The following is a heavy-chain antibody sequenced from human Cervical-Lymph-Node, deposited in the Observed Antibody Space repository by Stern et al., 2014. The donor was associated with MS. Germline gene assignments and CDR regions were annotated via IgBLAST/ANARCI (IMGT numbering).Heavy chain of an antibody. Sequence: QVQLVQSGAEMRKPGASVKVSCKASGYTFTSYYIHWVRQAPGQGPEWMGIVAPAGDSTIYAQKFQGRVNMTRDTSTRTVYMELSSLRSDDTAVYFCARSANPTILAGLHPWGQGTQVTVSS. CDR2: VAPAGDST. CDR3: ARSANPTILAGLHP. CDR1: GYTFTSYY. V-gene: IGHV1-46*03. D-gene: IGHD5-12*01. J-gene: IGHJ5*02.